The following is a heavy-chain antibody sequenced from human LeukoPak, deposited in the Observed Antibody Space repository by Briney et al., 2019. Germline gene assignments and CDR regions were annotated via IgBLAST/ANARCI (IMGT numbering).Heavy chain of an antibody. CDR2: INHSGST. Sequence: SETLCLTCAVYGGSFSGYYWSWIRQPPGKGLEWIGEINHSGSTNYNPSLKSRVTISVDTSKNQFSLKLSSVTAADTAVYYCARGSAAILRYFQHWGQGTLVTVSS. CDR3: ARGSAAILRYFQH. V-gene: IGHV4-34*01. CDR1: GGSFSGYY. J-gene: IGHJ1*01. D-gene: IGHD2-2*02.